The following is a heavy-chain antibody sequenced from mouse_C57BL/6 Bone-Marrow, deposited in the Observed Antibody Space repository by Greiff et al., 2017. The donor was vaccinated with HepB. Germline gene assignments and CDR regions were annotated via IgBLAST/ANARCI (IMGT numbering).Heavy chain of an antibody. Sequence: VQLQQSGAELVRPGTSVKVSCKASGYAFTNYLIEWVKQRPGQGLEWIGVINPGSGGTNYNEKFKGKATLTADKSSSTAYMQLSSLTSEDSAVYFCARLPHYGEDYWGQGTTLTVSS. D-gene: IGHD1-1*01. V-gene: IGHV1-54*01. J-gene: IGHJ2*01. CDR1: GYAFTNYL. CDR2: INPGSGGT. CDR3: ARLPHYGEDY.